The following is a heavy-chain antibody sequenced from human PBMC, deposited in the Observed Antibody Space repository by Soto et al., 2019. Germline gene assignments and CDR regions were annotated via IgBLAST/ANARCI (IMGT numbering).Heavy chain of an antibody. D-gene: IGHD3-22*01. CDR3: AADSWDYYDSSGYYYLLDP. J-gene: IGHJ5*02. V-gene: IGHV1-58*01. CDR1: GFTFTSSA. Sequence: QMQLVQSGPEVKKPGTSVKVSCKASGFTFTSSAVQWVRQARGQRLEWIGWIVVGSGNTNYAQKFQERVTITRDMSTSTDYMELSSLRSEDTAVYYCAADSWDYYDSSGYYYLLDPWGQGTLVTVSS. CDR2: IVVGSGNT.